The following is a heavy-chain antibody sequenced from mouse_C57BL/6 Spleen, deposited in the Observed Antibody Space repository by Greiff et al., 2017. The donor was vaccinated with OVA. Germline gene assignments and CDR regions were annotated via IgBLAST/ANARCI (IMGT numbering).Heavy chain of an antibody. V-gene: IGHV1-59*01. Sequence: QVQLQQPGAELVRPGTSVKLSCKASGYTFTSYWMHWVKQRPGQGLEWIGVIDPSDSYTNYNQKFKGKATLTVDTSSSTAYMQLSSLTSEDSAVYCCARGGAEYRGQGTTLTVSS. CDR1: GYTFTSYW. J-gene: IGHJ2*01. CDR2: IDPSDSYT. CDR3: ARGGAEY.